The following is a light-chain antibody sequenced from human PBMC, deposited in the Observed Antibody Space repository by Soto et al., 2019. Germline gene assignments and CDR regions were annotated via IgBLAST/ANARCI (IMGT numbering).Light chain of an antibody. CDR1: QSVSSN. CDR3: QQYNNWPPP. CDR2: GAS. Sequence: EIVVTQSPATLSVSPGERATLSCRASQSVSSNSAWYQQKPGQAPRLLIYGASTRATGIPARFSGSGSGTEFTLTISSLQSEDFAVYYCQQYNNWPPPFGQGTKVEVK. J-gene: IGKJ1*01. V-gene: IGKV3-15*01.